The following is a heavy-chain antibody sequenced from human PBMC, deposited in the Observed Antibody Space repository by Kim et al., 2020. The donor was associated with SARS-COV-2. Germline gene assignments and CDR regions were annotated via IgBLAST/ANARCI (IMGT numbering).Heavy chain of an antibody. CDR2: GST. Sequence: GSTNYHPSLKSRVTISVDTSKNQFSLKLSSVTAADTAVYYCARGGYYFDYWGQGTLVTVSS. CDR3: ARGGYYFDY. J-gene: IGHJ4*02. V-gene: IGHV4-59*09.